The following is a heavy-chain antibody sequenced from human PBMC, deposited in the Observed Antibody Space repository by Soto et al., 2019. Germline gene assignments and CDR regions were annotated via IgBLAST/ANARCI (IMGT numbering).Heavy chain of an antibody. D-gene: IGHD5-18*01. CDR3: ASYSVGVDTDFDY. Sequence: GESLKISCKGSGYSFTSYWISWVRQMPGKGLEWMGRIDPSDSYTNYSPSFQGHVTISADKSISTAYLQWSSLKASDTAMYYCASYSVGVDTDFDYWGQGTLVTVSS. V-gene: IGHV5-10-1*01. CDR2: IDPSDSYT. J-gene: IGHJ4*02. CDR1: GYSFTSYW.